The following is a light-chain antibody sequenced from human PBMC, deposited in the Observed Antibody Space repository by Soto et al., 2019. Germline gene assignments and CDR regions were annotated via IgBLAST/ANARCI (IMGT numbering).Light chain of an antibody. Sequence: DIQLTQSPSSVSASVGDRVTITCRASQDIGTWLAWYQQKPGKAPKLLIYVASNLQSGVPSRFSGNGSGTDFNRTITSLQPEDFATYHCQQDDSFPFTFGPGTKVDFK. V-gene: IGKV1-12*01. J-gene: IGKJ3*01. CDR3: QQDDSFPFT. CDR2: VAS. CDR1: QDIGTW.